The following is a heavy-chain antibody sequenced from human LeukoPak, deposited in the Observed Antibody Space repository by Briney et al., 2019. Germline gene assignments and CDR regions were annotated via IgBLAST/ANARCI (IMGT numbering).Heavy chain of an antibody. D-gene: IGHD2-2*02. V-gene: IGHV1-46*01. CDR3: AREEYCSSTSCYTSPMDV. CDR1: GYTFTSYY. CDR2: INPSGGST. J-gene: IGHJ6*03. Sequence: ASVKVSCKASGYTFTSYYMHWVRQAPGQGFEWMGIINPSGGSTSYAQKFQGRVTMTRDTSTSTVYMELSSLRSEDTAVYYCAREEYCSSTSCYTSPMDVWGKGTTVTVSS.